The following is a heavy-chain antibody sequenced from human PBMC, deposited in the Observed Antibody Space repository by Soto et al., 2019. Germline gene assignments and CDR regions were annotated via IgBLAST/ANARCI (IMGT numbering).Heavy chain of an antibody. J-gene: IGHJ4*02. V-gene: IGHV3-23*01. CDR2: ISGSGDST. CDR3: ASRTSGWYLDY. Sequence: EVQLLESGGGLVQPGGSLRLSCAASGFTFSSYAMSWVRQAPGKGLEWVSVISGSGDSTYYADSVKGRFTISRDNSKTTLYLQMNSLGAEDTAVYYCASRTSGWYLDYWGQGTLVTVSS. CDR1: GFTFSSYA. D-gene: IGHD6-19*01.